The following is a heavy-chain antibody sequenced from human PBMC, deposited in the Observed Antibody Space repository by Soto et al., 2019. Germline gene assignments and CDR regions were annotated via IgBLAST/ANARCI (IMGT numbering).Heavy chain of an antibody. D-gene: IGHD6-13*01. V-gene: IGHV3-23*01. J-gene: IGHJ2*01. CDR1: GFTFSSYA. CDR2: ISGSGGST. Sequence: AGGSLRLSCAASGFTFSSYAMSWVRQAPGKGLEWVSAISGSGGSTYYADSVKGRFTISRDNSKNTLYLQMNSLSAEDPAVYYCAKDDPAAHWYFDLWGRGTLVTVSS. CDR3: AKDDPAAHWYFDL.